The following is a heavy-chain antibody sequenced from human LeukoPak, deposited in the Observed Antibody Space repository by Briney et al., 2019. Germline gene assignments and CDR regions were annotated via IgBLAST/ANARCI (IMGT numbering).Heavy chain of an antibody. Sequence: ASVKVSCKASGYTFTSYDINWVRQATGQGLEWMGWMNPNSGNTGYAQKFQGRVTITRNTSISTAYMELSSLRSEDTAVYYCARGLYYSFYYYMDVWGKGTTVTVSS. V-gene: IGHV1-8*03. CDR3: ARGLYYSFYYYMDV. J-gene: IGHJ6*03. CDR2: MNPNSGNT. CDR1: GYTFTSYD.